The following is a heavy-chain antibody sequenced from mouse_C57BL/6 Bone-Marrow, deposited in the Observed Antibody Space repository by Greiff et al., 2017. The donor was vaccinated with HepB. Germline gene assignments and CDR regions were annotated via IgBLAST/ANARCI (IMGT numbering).Heavy chain of an antibody. CDR3: ARDYDGDAFAY. CDR2: IVPEDGET. V-gene: IGHV14-2*01. J-gene: IGHJ3*01. Sequence: EVQVVESGAELVKPGASVKLSCTASGFNIKDYYMHWVKQRTEQGLAWIGRIVPEDGETKYAPKFQGKATITADTSSNAVYLQLSSLTAEDTAVYYCARDYDGDAFAYWGQGTLVTVSA. D-gene: IGHD2-3*01. CDR1: GFNIKDYY.